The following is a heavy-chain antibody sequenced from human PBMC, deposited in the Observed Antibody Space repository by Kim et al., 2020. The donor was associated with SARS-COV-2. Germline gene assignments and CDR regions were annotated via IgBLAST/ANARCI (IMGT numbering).Heavy chain of an antibody. CDR1: GYTFTSYA. CDR3: ARGNGTVTPD. Sequence: ASVKVSCKASGYTFTSYAMHWVRQPPGQRLEWMGWINAGNGNTKYSQKFQGRVTFTRDTSASTAYMELSSLRSEDTAVYYCARGNGTVTPDWGQGTLVTV. V-gene: IGHV1-3*01. J-gene: IGHJ4*02. CDR2: INAGNGNT. D-gene: IGHD4-4*01.